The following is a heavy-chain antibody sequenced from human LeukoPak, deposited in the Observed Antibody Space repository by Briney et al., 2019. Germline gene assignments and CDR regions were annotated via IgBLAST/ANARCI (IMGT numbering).Heavy chain of an antibody. D-gene: IGHD5-12*01. CDR3: ARDDGGYDSFFDY. V-gene: IGHV4-61*02. Sequence: SQTLSLTCTVSGVSISDSSYFWSWIRQPAGKGLEWIGRMDISGSTNYNPSLQSRVTSSLDTSKNQFSLKLTSVTAADTAVYYCARDDGGYDSFFDYWGQGTLVTVSS. CDR2: MDISGST. J-gene: IGHJ4*02. CDR1: GVSISDSSYF.